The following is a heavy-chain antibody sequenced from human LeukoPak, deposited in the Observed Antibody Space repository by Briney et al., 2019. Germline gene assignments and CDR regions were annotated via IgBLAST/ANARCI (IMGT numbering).Heavy chain of an antibody. J-gene: IGHJ5*02. V-gene: IGHV1-8*01. CDR2: MNPNSGNT. CDR1: GYTFTSYD. CDR3: ARGLIAVAGTFVWFDP. Sequence: ASVKVSCKASGYTFTSYDINWVRQATGQGLEWMGWMNPNSGNTGYAQKLQGRVTMTRNTSISTAYMELSSLRSEDTAVYYCARGLIAVAGTFVWFDPWGQGTLVTVSS. D-gene: IGHD6-19*01.